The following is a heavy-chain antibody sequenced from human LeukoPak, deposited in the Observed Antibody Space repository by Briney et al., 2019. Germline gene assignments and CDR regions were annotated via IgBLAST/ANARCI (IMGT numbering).Heavy chain of an antibody. CDR3: ARHSYAYFDY. D-gene: IGHD5-18*01. Sequence: SETLSLTCTVSGGSISSYYWSWIRQPPGKGLEWIGYIYHSGSTNYNPSLKSRVTISVDTPKNQFSLKLSSVTAADTAVYFCARHSYAYFDYWGQGTLVTVSS. CDR1: GGSISSYY. V-gene: IGHV4-59*01. CDR2: IYHSGST. J-gene: IGHJ4*02.